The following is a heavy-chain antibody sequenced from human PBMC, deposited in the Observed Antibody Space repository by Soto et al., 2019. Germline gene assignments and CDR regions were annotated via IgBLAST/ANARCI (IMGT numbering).Heavy chain of an antibody. CDR1: GGTFSSYA. V-gene: IGHV1-69*13. D-gene: IGHD4-17*01. CDR3: ASLTRDYGFSYYYYGMDV. CDR2: IIPIFGTA. Sequence: SVKVSCKASGGTFSSYAISWVRQAPGQGLEWMGGIIPIFGTANYAQKFQGRVTITADESTSTAYMELSSLRSEDTAVYYCASLTRDYGFSYYYYGMDVWGQGTTVTVSS. J-gene: IGHJ6*02.